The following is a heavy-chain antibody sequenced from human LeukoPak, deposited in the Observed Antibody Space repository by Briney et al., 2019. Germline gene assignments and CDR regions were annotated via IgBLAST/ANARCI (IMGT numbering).Heavy chain of an antibody. Sequence: GSLRLPCAASGFTFSSYGMSWVRQAPGKELEWIGDIHNSGRVNYNPSLGSRVTISFDTSENQFSLKMTSVTAADTAVYYCARGPLYYDFWSGYTYNWFDPWGQGTLVTVSS. CDR3: ARGPLYYDFWSGYTYNWFDP. J-gene: IGHJ5*02. D-gene: IGHD3-3*01. V-gene: IGHV4-34*01. CDR1: GFTFSSYG. CDR2: IHNSGRV.